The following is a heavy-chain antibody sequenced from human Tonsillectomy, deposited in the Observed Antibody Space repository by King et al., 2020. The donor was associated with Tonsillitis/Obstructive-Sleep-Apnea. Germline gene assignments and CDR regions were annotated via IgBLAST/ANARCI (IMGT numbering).Heavy chain of an antibody. V-gene: IGHV1-2*06. D-gene: IGHD5-18*01. CDR1: GYTFTVYY. CDR2: INPNTGDT. J-gene: IGHJ6*03. Sequence: QLVQSGAEVKKPGASVKVSCTASGYTFTVYYLHWVRQAPGQGLEWMGRINPNTGDTNYAQKFQGRVTMTRDTSISTAYMEVTRLRSDDTAVYYCAREGYSPMDVWGKGTTVTVSS. CDR3: AREGYSPMDV.